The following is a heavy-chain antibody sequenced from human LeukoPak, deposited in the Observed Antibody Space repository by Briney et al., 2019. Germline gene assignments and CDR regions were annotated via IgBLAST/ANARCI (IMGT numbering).Heavy chain of an antibody. CDR1: GFTFSSYE. V-gene: IGHV3-48*03. Sequence: PGGSLRLSCAASGFTFSSYEMNWVRQAPGKGLEWVSYISSSGSTIYYADSAKGRFTISRDNAKKTLNLQMESLRVDDTAVYYCVRGRGSYWYDLGPAFNMWGQGTMVTVSS. CDR3: VRGRGSYWYDLGPAFNM. D-gene: IGHD1-26*01. J-gene: IGHJ3*02. CDR2: ISSSGSTI.